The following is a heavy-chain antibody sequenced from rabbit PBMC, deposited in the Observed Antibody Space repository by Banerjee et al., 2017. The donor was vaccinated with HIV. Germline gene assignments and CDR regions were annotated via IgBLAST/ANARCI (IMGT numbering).Heavy chain of an antibody. J-gene: IGHJ2*01. CDR1: GFSFSNNA. V-gene: IGHV1S45*01. D-gene: IGHD8-1*01. Sequence: QEQLEESGGDLVKPEGSLTLTCTASGFSFSNNAMCWVRQAPGKGLEWIACITGGSGGTTYYASWAKGRFTISKASSTTVTLQMTSLTAADTATYFCARDLGVGSSYYRDALDPWGQGTLVTVS. CDR3: ARDLGVGSSYYRDALDP. CDR2: ITGGSGGTT.